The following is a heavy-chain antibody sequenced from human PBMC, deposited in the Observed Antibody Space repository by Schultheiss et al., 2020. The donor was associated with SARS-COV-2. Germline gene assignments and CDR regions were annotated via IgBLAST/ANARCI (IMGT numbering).Heavy chain of an antibody. V-gene: IGHV1-2*02. CDR2: INPNSGGT. Sequence: ASVKVSCKASGYTFTGYYMHWVRQAPGQGLEWMGWINPNSGGTNYAQKFQGRVTMTRDTSISTAYMELSRLRSDDTAVYYCARDAGYDSRGRHNWFDPWGQGTLVTVSS. D-gene: IGHD5-12*01. CDR1: GYTFTGYY. J-gene: IGHJ5*02. CDR3: ARDAGYDSRGRHNWFDP.